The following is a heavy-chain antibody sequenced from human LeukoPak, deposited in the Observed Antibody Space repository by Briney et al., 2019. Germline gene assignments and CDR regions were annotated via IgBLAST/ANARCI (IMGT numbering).Heavy chain of an antibody. V-gene: IGHV1-69*02. CDR3: ARGNTVTTGWFDP. J-gene: IGHJ5*02. CDR1: EGTFISYT. CDR2: IIPILGIA. D-gene: IGHD4-17*01. Sequence: VKXSCKASEGTFISYTISWVRQAPGQGLEWMGRIIPILGIANYAQKLQGRVAITADKSTSTAYMELSSLRSEDTAVYYCARGNTVTTGWFDPWGQGTLVTVSS.